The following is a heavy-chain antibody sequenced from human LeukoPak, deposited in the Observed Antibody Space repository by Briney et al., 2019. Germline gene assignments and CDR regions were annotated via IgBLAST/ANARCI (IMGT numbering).Heavy chain of an antibody. CDR3: ASGINYYGSGSYVDY. J-gene: IGHJ4*02. V-gene: IGHV1-2*02. CDR2: ITPKTGGI. CDR1: GYTFTGYY. D-gene: IGHD3-10*01. Sequence: ASVKVSCKASGYTFTGYYMHWVRQAPGQGLEWMGWITPKTGGINYAQRFQGRLTMTTDTSISTAYMELGRLTSDDTAVYYCASGINYYGSGSYVDYWSQGTLVTVTS.